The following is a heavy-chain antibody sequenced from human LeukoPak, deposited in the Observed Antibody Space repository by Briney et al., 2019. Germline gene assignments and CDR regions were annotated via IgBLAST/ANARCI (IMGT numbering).Heavy chain of an antibody. Sequence: GGSLRLSCAASGFTFSSYAMNWVRQAPGKGLEWVSAISGSGGATYYADSVKGRFTMSRDNSKNTLYLQMNSLRAEDTAVYYCAKDPDIVGATTPDYWGQGTLVTVSS. V-gene: IGHV3-23*01. CDR1: GFTFSSYA. CDR3: AKDPDIVGATTPDY. J-gene: IGHJ4*02. D-gene: IGHD1-26*01. CDR2: ISGSGGAT.